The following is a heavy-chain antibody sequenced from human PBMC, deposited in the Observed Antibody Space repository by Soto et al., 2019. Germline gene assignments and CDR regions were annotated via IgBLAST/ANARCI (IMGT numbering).Heavy chain of an antibody. CDR3: ARWGTTGGLDV. D-gene: IGHD3-16*01. CDR1: GFTFRSYV. CDR2: TSYHGRNK. J-gene: IGHJ4*02. Sequence: QVQLVESGGGVVQPGTSLRLSCVGSGFTFRSYVIHWVRQAPGKGLEWVALTSYHGRNKYYDDSVKGRFTISRDNSRNTVDLQMDSLRLEDTALYYCARWGTTGGLDVWGQGTLVSVSS. V-gene: IGHV3-30*19.